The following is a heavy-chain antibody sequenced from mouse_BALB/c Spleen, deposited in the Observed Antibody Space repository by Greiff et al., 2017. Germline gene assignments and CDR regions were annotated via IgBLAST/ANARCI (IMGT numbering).Heavy chain of an antibody. Sequence: EVKLQESGGGLVKPGGSLKLSCAASGFTFSSYAMSWVRQTPEKRLEWVATISSGGSYTYYPDSVKGRFTISRDNAKNTLYLQMSSLRSEDTAMYYCARHEDDYDPAWFAYWGQGTLVTVSA. D-gene: IGHD2-4*01. CDR2: ISSGGSYT. CDR1: GFTFSSYA. J-gene: IGHJ3*01. CDR3: ARHEDDYDPAWFAY. V-gene: IGHV5-9-3*01.